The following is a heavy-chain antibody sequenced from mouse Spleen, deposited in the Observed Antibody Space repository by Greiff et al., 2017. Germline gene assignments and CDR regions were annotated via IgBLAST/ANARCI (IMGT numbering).Heavy chain of an antibody. D-gene: IGHD2-14*01. V-gene: IGHV14-3*02. J-gene: IGHJ3*01. CDR3: ASGYRYDGGFAY. Sequence: EVQRVESGAELVKPGASVKLSCTASGFNIKDTYMHWVKQRPEQGLEWIGRIDPANGNTKYDPKFQGKATITADTSSNTAYLQLSSLTSEDTAVYYCASGYRYDGGFAYWGQGTLVTVSA. CDR2: IDPANGNT. CDR1: GFNIKDTY.